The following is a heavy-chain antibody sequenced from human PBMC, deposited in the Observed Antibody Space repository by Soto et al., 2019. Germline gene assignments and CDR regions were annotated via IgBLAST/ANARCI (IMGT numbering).Heavy chain of an antibody. CDR3: AKEAYYDILTGYSPYFDY. Sequence: GGSLRLSCAASGFTFSSYGMHWVRQAPGKGLEWVAVISYDGSNKYYADSVKGRFTISRDNSKNTLYLQMNSLRAEDTAVYYCAKEAYYDILTGYSPYFDYWGQGALVTVSS. J-gene: IGHJ4*02. CDR1: GFTFSSYG. D-gene: IGHD3-9*01. V-gene: IGHV3-30*18. CDR2: ISYDGSNK.